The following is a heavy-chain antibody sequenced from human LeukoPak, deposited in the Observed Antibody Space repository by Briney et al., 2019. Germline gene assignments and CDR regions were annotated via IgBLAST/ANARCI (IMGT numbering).Heavy chain of an antibody. CDR2: MNPNSGNT. J-gene: IGHJ5*02. CDR3: ARAYSSSWYGNWFDP. Sequence: ASGKVSCKASGYTFTSYDINWVRQATGQGLEWMGWMNPNSGNTGYAQKFQGRVTMTRNTSISTAYMELSSLRSEDTAVYYCARAYSSSWYGNWFDPWGQGTLVTVSS. V-gene: IGHV1-8*01. D-gene: IGHD6-13*01. CDR1: GYTFTSYD.